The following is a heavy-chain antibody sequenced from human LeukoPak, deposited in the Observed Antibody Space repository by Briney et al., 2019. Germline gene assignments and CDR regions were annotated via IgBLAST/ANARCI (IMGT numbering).Heavy chain of an antibody. CDR1: GFTFSSYG. CDR2: ISGSGGST. D-gene: IGHD2-2*01. J-gene: IGHJ4*02. V-gene: IGHV3-23*01. CDR3: AKGVVVVPAAIDY. Sequence: GGSLRLSCAASGFTFSSYGMSWVRQAPGKGLEWVSAISGSGGSTYYADSVKGRFTISRDNSKNTLYLQMNSLRAEDTAVYYCAKGVVVVPAAIDYWGQGTLVTVSS.